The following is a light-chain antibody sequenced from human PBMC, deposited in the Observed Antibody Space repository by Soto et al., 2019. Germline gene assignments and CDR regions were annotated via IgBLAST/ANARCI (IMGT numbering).Light chain of an antibody. CDR1: QIISSY. V-gene: IGKV1-39*01. Sequence: DIQMNQAPSSLSASVGDRVTITCRASQIISSYLNWYQQKPGKAPKLLIYAASSLQSWVPSRFSGSGSGTDFTLTISSLQPEDFATYYCQQSYSTLWWTFGQGTKVEIK. J-gene: IGKJ1*01. CDR2: AAS. CDR3: QQSYSTLWWT.